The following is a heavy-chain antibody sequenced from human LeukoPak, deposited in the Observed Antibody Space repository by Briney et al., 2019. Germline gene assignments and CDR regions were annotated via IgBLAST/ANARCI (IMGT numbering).Heavy chain of an antibody. CDR2: ISDSGGRT. CDR1: GFTFSNYA. Sequence: GGSLRLSCAASGFTFSNYAMSWVRQAPGEGLEWVSTISDSGGRTYYADSVKGRFTISRDNSKNTLYLQMNSLTAEDTAVYYCARDPVYNSWGQGTLVTVSS. D-gene: IGHD5-24*01. CDR3: ARDPVYNS. J-gene: IGHJ5*02. V-gene: IGHV3-23*01.